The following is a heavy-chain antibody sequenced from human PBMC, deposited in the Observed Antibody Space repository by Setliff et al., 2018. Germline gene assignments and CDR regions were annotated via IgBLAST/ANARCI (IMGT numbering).Heavy chain of an antibody. V-gene: IGHV4-39*07. J-gene: IGHJ4*02. CDR1: GGSISSSSYY. D-gene: IGHD3-9*01. CDR3: ARTLYDYDILTGPGYYFDY. Sequence: SETLSLTCTVSGGSISSSSYYWGWIRQPPGKGLEWIGSIYYSGSTYYNPSLKSRVTISVDTSNNQFSLKLSSVTAAGTAVYYCARTLYDYDILTGPGYYFDYWGQGTLVTVSS. CDR2: IYYSGST.